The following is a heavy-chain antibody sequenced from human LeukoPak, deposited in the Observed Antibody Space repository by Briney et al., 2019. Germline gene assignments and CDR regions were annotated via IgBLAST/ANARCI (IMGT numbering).Heavy chain of an antibody. CDR2: FDPEQAKT. V-gene: IGHV1-24*01. J-gene: IGHJ4*02. Sequence: ASVKVSCKVSGDSLTDLNIQWVRQAPGKGLECLGGFDPEQAKTIYAQNFQGRVTMPEDASTDTAYMELNSLKSEDTAVYYCATRGGDFWSGFENWGQGTLVTVSS. CDR1: GDSLTDLN. D-gene: IGHD3-3*01. CDR3: ATRGGDFWSGFEN.